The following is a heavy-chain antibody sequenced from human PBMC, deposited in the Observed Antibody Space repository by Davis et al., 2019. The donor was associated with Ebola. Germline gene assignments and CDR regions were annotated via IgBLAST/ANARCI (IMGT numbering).Heavy chain of an antibody. D-gene: IGHD4-17*01. CDR2: IRSKANSYAT. CDR1: GFTFRGSA. V-gene: IGHV3-73*01. J-gene: IGHJ4*02. CDR3: TSTTVSKGDY. Sequence: PGGSLRLSCAALGFTFRGSAMHWVRQASGKGLEWVGRIRSKANSYATAYAASVKGRFTISRDDSKNTAYLQMNSLKTEDTAVYYCTSTTVSKGDYWGQGTLVTVSS.